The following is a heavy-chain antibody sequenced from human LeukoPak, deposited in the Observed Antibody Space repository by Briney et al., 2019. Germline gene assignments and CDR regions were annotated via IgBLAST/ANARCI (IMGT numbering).Heavy chain of an antibody. D-gene: IGHD6-19*01. V-gene: IGHV3-66*02. CDR2: IYSGGST. CDR1: GFTVSSNY. CDR3: ARTGIAVAGSARGYYFDY. Sequence: GGSLRLSCAASGFTVSSNYTSWVRQAPGKGLEWISVIYSGGSTYYADSVKGRFTISRDNSKNTLYLQMNSLRAEDTAVYYCARTGIAVAGSARGYYFDYWGQGTLVTVSS. J-gene: IGHJ4*02.